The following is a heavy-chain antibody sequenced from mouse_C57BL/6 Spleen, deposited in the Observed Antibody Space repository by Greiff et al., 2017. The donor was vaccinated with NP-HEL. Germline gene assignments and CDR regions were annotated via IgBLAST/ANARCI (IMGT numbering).Heavy chain of an antibody. CDR1: GYTFTSYW. CDR3: ARGEAVVATDV. J-gene: IGHJ1*03. Sequence: QVQLQQPGAELVMPGASVKLSCKASGYTFTSYWMHWVKQRPGQGLEWIGEIDPSDSYTNYNQKFKGKSTLTVDKSSSTAYMQLSSLTSEDSAVYYCARGEAVVATDVWGTGTTVTVAS. CDR2: IDPSDSYT. V-gene: IGHV1-69*01. D-gene: IGHD1-1*01.